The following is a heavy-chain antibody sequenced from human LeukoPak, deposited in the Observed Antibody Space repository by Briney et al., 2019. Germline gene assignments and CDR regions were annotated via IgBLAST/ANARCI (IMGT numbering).Heavy chain of an antibody. CDR2: IYSDGSST. J-gene: IGHJ6*02. CDR3: AGQPDDYGDVYFYYGMDV. D-gene: IGHD4-17*01. CDR1: GVSFSTYW. V-gene: IGHV3-74*01. Sequence: PGGSLRLSCAASGVSFSTYWMHRVRQAPGKGLVWVSRIYSDGSSTNYADSVKRRFTISRDNAKNTLYLHMNSPRADDTAEYYSAGQPDDYGDVYFYYGMDVWGQGTTVTVSS.